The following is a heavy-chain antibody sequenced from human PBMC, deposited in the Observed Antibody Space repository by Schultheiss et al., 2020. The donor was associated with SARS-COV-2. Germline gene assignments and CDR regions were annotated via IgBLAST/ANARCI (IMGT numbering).Heavy chain of an antibody. Sequence: SETLSLTCTVSGGSISSYYWSWIRQPPGKGLEWIGYIYYSGSTNYNPSLKSRVTISVDTSKNQFSLKLSSVTAADTAVYYCARVLAAAGTWFDPWGQGNLVTVSS. CDR3: ARVLAAAGTWFDP. V-gene: IGHV4-59*08. CDR2: IYYSGST. J-gene: IGHJ5*02. D-gene: IGHD6-13*01. CDR1: GGSISSYY.